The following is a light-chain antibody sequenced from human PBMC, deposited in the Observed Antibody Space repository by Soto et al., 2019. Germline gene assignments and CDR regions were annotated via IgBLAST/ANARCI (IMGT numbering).Light chain of an antibody. CDR1: SSNIGSNT. Sequence: QSVLTQPPSASGTPGQRVTISCSPSSSNIGSNTVNWYQHLPGTAPKLLIPANNQRPSGVPDRFSGSKSCTAASLAISWLQSEEADYYGAAWDDSMNGDVFGTGTKVTVL. CDR2: ANN. J-gene: IGLJ1*01. CDR3: AAWDDSMNGDV. V-gene: IGLV1-44*01.